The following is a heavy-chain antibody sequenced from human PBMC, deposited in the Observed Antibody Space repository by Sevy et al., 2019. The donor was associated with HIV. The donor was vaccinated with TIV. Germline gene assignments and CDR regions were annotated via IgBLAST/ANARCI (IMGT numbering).Heavy chain of an antibody. J-gene: IGHJ4*02. V-gene: IGHV3-21*01. D-gene: IGHD3-22*01. Sequence: GGSLRLSCAASGFTFSSYSMNWVRQAPGKGLEWVSSISSSSSYIDYADSVKGRFTISRDNAKNSLYLQMNSLRAEDTAVYYSARGGNYYDSSGYSYIALDYWGQGTLVTVSS. CDR1: GFTFSSYS. CDR3: ARGGNYYDSSGYSYIALDY. CDR2: ISSSSSYI.